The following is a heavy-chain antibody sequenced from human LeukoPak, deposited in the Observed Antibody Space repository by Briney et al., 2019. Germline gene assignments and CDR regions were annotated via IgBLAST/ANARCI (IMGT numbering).Heavy chain of an antibody. CDR1: GFTFHYYS. CDR2: ISGDGGRT. D-gene: IGHD2-15*01. V-gene: IGHV3-43*02. CDR3: AKGGYCSGGNCYPGFDY. Sequence: GGSLRLSCAASGFTFHYYSMHWVRQAPGKGLEWVSLISGDGGRTYYADSMKGRFTISRDNSKNSLYLQMNSLRTEDTALYYCAKGGYCSGGNCYPGFDYWGQGTLVTVSS. J-gene: IGHJ4*02.